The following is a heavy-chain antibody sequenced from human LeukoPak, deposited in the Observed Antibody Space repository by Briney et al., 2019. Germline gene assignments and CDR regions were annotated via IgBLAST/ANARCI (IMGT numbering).Heavy chain of an antibody. CDR3: ARHDAGIAARPFDN. D-gene: IGHD6-6*01. Sequence: PSETLSLTCTVSGGTISTYYWSWIRRPPGKGLEWIAYIHASGPTNYNPSLKSRITISVDTSKNQFSLKLSSVTAADTAVYYCARHDAGIAARPFDNWGQGTLVTVSS. CDR2: IHASGPT. CDR1: GGTISTYY. J-gene: IGHJ4*02. V-gene: IGHV4-4*09.